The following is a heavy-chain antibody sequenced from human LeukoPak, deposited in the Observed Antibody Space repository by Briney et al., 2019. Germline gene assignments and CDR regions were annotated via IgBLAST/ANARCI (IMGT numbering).Heavy chain of an antibody. Sequence: SQTLSLTCTVSGGSISSGSYYWSWIRQPAGKGLEWNGRIYTSGSTNYNPSLKSRVTISVDTSKNQFSLKLSSVTAADTAVYYCARDTYGGYVGGSTTGGFDYWGQGTLVTVSS. CDR3: ARDTYGGYVGGSTTGGFDY. CDR2: IYTSGST. J-gene: IGHJ4*02. V-gene: IGHV4-61*02. CDR1: GGSISSGSYY. D-gene: IGHD5-12*01.